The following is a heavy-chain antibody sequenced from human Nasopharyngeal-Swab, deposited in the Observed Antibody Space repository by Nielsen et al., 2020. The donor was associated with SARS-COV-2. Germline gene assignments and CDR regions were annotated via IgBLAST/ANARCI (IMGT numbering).Heavy chain of an antibody. CDR2: INHSGST. J-gene: IGHJ6*03. Sequence: WIRQPPGKGLEWIGEINHSGSTNYNPSLKSRVTISVDTSKNQFSLKLSSVTAADTAVYYCARVSWEGSYYYYYMDVWGKGTTVTV. V-gene: IGHV4-34*01. CDR3: ARVSWEGSYYYYYMDV. D-gene: IGHD1-26*01.